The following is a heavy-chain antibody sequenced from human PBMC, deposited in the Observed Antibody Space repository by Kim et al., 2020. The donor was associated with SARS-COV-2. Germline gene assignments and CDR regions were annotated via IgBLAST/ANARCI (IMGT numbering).Heavy chain of an antibody. D-gene: IGHD3-22*01. CDR2: ISYDGSNK. Sequence: GGSLRLSCAASGFTFSSYAMHWVRQAPGKGLEWVAVISYDGSNKYYADSVKGRFTISRDNSKNTLYLQMNSLRAEDTAMYYCVRDRYYDSSGYFGYWGQG. V-gene: IGHV3-30*04. J-gene: IGHJ4*02. CDR1: GFTFSSYA. CDR3: VRDRYYDSSGYFGY.